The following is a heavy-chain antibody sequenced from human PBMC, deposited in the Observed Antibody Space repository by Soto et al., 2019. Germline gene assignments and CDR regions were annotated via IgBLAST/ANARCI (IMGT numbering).Heavy chain of an antibody. CDR3: ARDRYYYDSSGPLGSDY. Sequence: QVQLVQSGAEVKKPGASVKVSCKASGYTFTSYGISWVRQAPGQGLEWMGWISAYNGNTNYAQKLQGRVTMTTDTSTSTAYMERRSLRSDDTAVYYCARDRYYYDSSGPLGSDYWGQGTLVTVSS. CDR1: GYTFTSYG. CDR2: ISAYNGNT. V-gene: IGHV1-18*01. J-gene: IGHJ4*02. D-gene: IGHD3-22*01.